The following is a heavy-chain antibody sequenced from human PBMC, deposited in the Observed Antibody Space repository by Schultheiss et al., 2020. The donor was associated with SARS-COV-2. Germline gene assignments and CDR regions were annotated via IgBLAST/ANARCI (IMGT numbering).Heavy chain of an antibody. CDR3: ARGHRGFDP. CDR1: GGSISSYY. Sequence: SETLSLTCTVSGGSISSYYWSWIRQPPGKGLEWIGYIYSSGNTNYNPSLKSRVTISLDRSKNQFSLKLSSVTAADTAVYYCARGHRGFDPWGQGTLVTVSS. V-gene: IGHV4-59*08. J-gene: IGHJ5*02. CDR2: IYSSGNT.